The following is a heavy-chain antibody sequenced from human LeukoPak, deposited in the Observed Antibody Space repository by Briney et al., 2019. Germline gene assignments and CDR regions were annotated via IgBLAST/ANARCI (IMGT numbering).Heavy chain of an antibody. CDR3: ARLGSIVVVTAGGFDY. CDR1: GYTFTSYW. Sequence: PGESLKISCKGSGYTFTSYWIVWVRQMPGKGLEWMGIIYPGDSDTRYSPSFQGQVITSADTSISTAYLQWSSLKTSDTAMYYCARLGSIVVVTAGGFDYWGQGTLVTVSS. J-gene: IGHJ4*02. D-gene: IGHD2-21*02. CDR2: IYPGDSDT. V-gene: IGHV5-51*01.